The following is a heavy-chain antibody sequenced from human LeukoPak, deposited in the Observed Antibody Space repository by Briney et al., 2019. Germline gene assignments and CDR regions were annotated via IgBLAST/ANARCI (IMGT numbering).Heavy chain of an antibody. J-gene: IGHJ6*02. CDR2: ISGDGGST. CDR3: AKVIVGATISNREGDDPYYYGMDV. D-gene: IGHD1-26*01. Sequence: GGSLRLSCAASGFTFDDYAMHWVRQAPGKGLEWVSLISGDGGSTYYADSVKGRFTISRDNSKNSLYLQMNSLRTEDTALYYCAKVIVGATISNREGDDPYYYGMDVWGQGTTVTVSS. CDR1: GFTFDDYA. V-gene: IGHV3-43*02.